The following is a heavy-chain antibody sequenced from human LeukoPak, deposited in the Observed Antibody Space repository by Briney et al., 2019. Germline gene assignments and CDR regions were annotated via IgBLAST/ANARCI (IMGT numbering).Heavy chain of an antibody. J-gene: IGHJ4*02. CDR2: IRYDGSNK. CDR3: AKDHGTIFGVANPGYFDY. Sequence: GGSLRLSCAASGFTFSSYGMHWVRQAPGKGLEWVAFIRYDGSNKYYADSVKGRFTISRDNSKNTLYLQINSMRAEDTAVCYCAKDHGTIFGVANPGYFDYWGQGTLVTVSS. CDR1: GFTFSSYG. D-gene: IGHD3-3*01. V-gene: IGHV3-30*02.